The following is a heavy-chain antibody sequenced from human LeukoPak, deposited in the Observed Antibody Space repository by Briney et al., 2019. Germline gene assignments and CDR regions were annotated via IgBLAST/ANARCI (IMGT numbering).Heavy chain of an antibody. V-gene: IGHV4-34*01. Sequence: SETLSLTCAVYGGSFSGYYWSWIRQPPGKGLEWIGEINHSGSTNYNPSLKSRVTISVDTSKNQFSLKLSSVTAADTAVYYCARAIAVAGLLYYFDYLGQGTLVTVSS. CDR2: INHSGST. CDR3: ARAIAVAGLLYYFDY. J-gene: IGHJ4*02. CDR1: GGSFSGYY. D-gene: IGHD6-19*01.